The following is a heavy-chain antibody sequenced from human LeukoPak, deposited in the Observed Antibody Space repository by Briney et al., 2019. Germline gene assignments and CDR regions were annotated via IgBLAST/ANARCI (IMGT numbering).Heavy chain of an antibody. CDR1: GGTFSSYA. CDR3: ARGRTSLQYGGGDYFDY. Sequence: SSVKVSCKASGGTFSSYAISWVRQAPGQGLEWMGGIIPIFGTANYAQKFQGRVTITADESTSTAYMGLRSLRSEERAVYYCARGRTSLQYGGGDYFDYWGQGTLVTVSS. D-gene: IGHD2-2*01. V-gene: IGHV1-69*01. CDR2: IIPIFGTA. J-gene: IGHJ4*02.